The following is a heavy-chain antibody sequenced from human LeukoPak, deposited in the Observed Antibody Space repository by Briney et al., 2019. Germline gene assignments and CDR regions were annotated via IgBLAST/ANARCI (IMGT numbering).Heavy chain of an antibody. CDR2: IYPGDSDT. CDR1: GYSFTNYW. Sequence: GESLKISCESSGYSFTNYWIGWVRQMPGKGLEWMGIIYPGDSDTRYSPSFQGQVTISADKSISTAYLQWSSLKASDTAIYYCARLYQACYSDLWGQGTLVTVSS. D-gene: IGHD3-22*01. J-gene: IGHJ4*02. V-gene: IGHV5-51*01. CDR3: ARLYQACYSDL.